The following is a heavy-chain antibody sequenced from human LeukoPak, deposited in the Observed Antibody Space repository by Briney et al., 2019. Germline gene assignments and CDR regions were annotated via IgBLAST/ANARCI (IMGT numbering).Heavy chain of an antibody. CDR2: IIPIFGTA. CDR3: ARDNVVTHGLDY. CDR1: GYTFTSYG. J-gene: IGHJ4*02. D-gene: IGHD2-21*02. Sequence: VASVKVSCKASGYTFTSYGISWVRQAPGQGLEWMGGIIPIFGTANYAQKFQGRVTITADESTSTAYMELSSLRSEDTAVYYCARDNVVTHGLDYWGQGTLVTVSS. V-gene: IGHV1-69*13.